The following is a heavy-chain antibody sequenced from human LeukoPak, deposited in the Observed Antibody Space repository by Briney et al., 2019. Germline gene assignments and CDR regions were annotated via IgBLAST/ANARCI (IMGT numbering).Heavy chain of an antibody. D-gene: IGHD1-14*01. CDR2: IYSGGST. J-gene: IGHJ6*02. CDR3: ARDNIPFYYYYGMDV. V-gene: IGHV3-66*02. CDR1: GFTVSSNY. Sequence: GGSLRLSCAASGFTVSSNYMSWVRQAPGKGLEWVSVIYSGGSTYYADSVKGRFTISRDNSKNTLYLQMNSLRAEDTAVYYCARDNIPFYYYYGMDVWGQGTTVTVSS.